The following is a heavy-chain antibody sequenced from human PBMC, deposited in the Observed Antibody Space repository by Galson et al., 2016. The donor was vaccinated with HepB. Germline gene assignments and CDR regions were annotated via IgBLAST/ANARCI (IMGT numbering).Heavy chain of an antibody. CDR1: GFTVSNYT. J-gene: IGHJ3*02. D-gene: IGHD3-9*01. Sequence: SLRLSCAASGFTVSNYTMNWVRQAPGKGLEWVSSISSSSGYIYYADSVKGRFTISRDNAKNSLYLQMNNVRAEDTAIYYCARANDIWTQRYGLGGYTEDAFDIWGQGTMVSVSS. CDR2: ISSSSGYI. V-gene: IGHV3-21*01. CDR3: ARANDIWTQRYGLGGYTEDAFDI.